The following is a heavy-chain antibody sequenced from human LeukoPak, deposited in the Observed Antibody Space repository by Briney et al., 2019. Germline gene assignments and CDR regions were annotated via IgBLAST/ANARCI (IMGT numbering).Heavy chain of an antibody. CDR3: AKDRIFGYDSGWRSDGFDI. CDR2: ISNSGTTI. V-gene: IGHV3-11*01. Sequence: GGSLRLSCAASGFTFIDYYMSWIRQAPGKGLEWVSYISNSGTTIYYAVSVKGRFTISRDNAKNSLYLQMNSLRAEDTAVYYCAKDRIFGYDSGWRSDGFDIWGQGTMVTVSS. D-gene: IGHD6-19*01. J-gene: IGHJ3*02. CDR1: GFTFIDYY.